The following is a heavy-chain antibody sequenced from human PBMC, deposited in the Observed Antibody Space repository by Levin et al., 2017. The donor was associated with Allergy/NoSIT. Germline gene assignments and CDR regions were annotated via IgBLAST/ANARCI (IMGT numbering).Heavy chain of an antibody. CDR2: ISSDGSNK. CDR3: ATAGESGSYFDY. CDR1: GFTVSSYI. V-gene: IGHV3-30*04. D-gene: IGHD1-26*01. Sequence: GGSLRLSCAASGFTVSSYIMHWVRQAPGKGLEWVTVISSDGSNKHYADSVKGRFTISRDNSKNTLYLQMNSLRAEDTAVYYCATAGESGSYFDYWGQGTLVTVSS. J-gene: IGHJ4*02.